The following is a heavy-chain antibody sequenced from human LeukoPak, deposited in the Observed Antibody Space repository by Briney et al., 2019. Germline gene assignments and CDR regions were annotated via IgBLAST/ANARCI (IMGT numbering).Heavy chain of an antibody. Sequence: GSLRLSCTASGFTFGDQGLNWFRQAPGKGPEWVGFIRSKAYGGTAEYAASVKGRFTISRDDSENIAYVEMNSLKSEDTAVYYCARDLRAVAHDFDCWGQGTLVTVSS. CDR2: IRSKAYGGTA. D-gene: IGHD6-19*01. J-gene: IGHJ4*02. CDR3: ARDLRAVAHDFDC. V-gene: IGHV3-49*03. CDR1: GFTFGDQG.